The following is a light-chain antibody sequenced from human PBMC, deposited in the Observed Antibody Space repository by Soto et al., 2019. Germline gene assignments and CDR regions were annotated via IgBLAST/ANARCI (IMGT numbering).Light chain of an antibody. Sequence: DIQMTQSPSSLSASVGDRLTMTCRASQSISSYLNWYQQKPGKAPKLLIYAASSLQSGVPSRFSGSGSGTDFTLTISSLQPEDFATYYCQQSDSTPVTFGQGTRLEIK. CDR1: QSISSY. V-gene: IGKV1-39*01. J-gene: IGKJ5*01. CDR2: AAS. CDR3: QQSDSTPVT.